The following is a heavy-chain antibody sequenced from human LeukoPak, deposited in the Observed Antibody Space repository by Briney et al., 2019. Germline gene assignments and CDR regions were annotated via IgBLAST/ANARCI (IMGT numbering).Heavy chain of an antibody. D-gene: IGHD5-18*01. CDR3: ARDGGWVMVTEIDY. CDR1: GGSISSSSYY. Sequence: SETLSLTCTVSGGSISSSSYYWGWIRQPPGKEPEWIGTIHHSGNTYYNPSLKSRVTMSIDTSKNHFSLKLSAVTAADTAVYYCARDGGWVMVTEIDYWGRGILVTVSS. V-gene: IGHV4-39*02. CDR2: IHHSGNT. J-gene: IGHJ4*02.